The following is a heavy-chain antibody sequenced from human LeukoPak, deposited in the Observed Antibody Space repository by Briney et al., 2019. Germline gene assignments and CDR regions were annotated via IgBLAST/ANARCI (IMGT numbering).Heavy chain of an antibody. CDR2: IYYSGST. CDR1: GGSISSYY. CDR3: ARRDRDYYDSSGRDAFDI. V-gene: IGHV4-59*01. J-gene: IGHJ3*02. Sequence: SQTLSLTCTVSGGSISSYYWSWIRQPPGKGLEWIGYIYYSGSTNYNPSLKSRVTISVDTSKNQFSLKLSSVTAADTAVYYCARRDRDYYDSSGRDAFDIWGQGTMVTVSS. D-gene: IGHD3-22*01.